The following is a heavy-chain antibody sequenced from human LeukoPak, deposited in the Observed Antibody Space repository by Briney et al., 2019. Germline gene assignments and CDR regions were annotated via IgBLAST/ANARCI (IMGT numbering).Heavy chain of an antibody. V-gene: IGHV4-59*08. Sequence: SETLSLTCTVSVGSIGSNYWTSIRQPPGKGLEYIGYIYYTGGTNYNPSLKSRVTISVDTSKYQFSLKLSSVTAADTAVYFCAKYGNSGWVIDYWGQGTLVTVSS. CDR2: IYYTGGT. CDR3: AKYGNSGWVIDY. D-gene: IGHD6-19*01. CDR1: VGSIGSNY. J-gene: IGHJ4*02.